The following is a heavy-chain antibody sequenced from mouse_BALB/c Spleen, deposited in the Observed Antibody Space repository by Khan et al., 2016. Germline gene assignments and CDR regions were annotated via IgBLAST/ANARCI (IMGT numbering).Heavy chain of an antibody. CDR1: GFSLTGYG. CDR3: ARGNYAMDY. Sequence: QVQLKESGPGLVAPSQSLSITCTVSGFSLTGYGVNWVRQPPGKGLEWLGMIWGDGSTDYNSALKSRLSISKDNSKSQVFLKTNSLQTDDTARYYCARGNYAMDYWGQGTSVTVSS. V-gene: IGHV2-6-7*01. CDR2: IWGDGST. J-gene: IGHJ4*01.